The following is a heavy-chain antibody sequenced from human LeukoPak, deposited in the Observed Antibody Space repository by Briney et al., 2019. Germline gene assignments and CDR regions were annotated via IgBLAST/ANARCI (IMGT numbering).Heavy chain of an antibody. J-gene: IGHJ4*02. CDR2: FYNSGST. CDR3: ARANSGYDPFDC. D-gene: IGHD5-12*01. Sequence: SETLSLTCTVPGDSISSYYWSWIRQPPGKGLEWIGHFYNSGSTNYNPSLKSRVAISVDTSKNQFSLKLSSVTAADTAVYFCARANSGYDPFDCWGQGTLVTVSS. CDR1: GDSISSYY. V-gene: IGHV4-59*01.